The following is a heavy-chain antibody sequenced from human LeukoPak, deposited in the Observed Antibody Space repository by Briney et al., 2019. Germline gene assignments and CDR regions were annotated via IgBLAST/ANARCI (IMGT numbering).Heavy chain of an antibody. CDR2: IYSGGST. Sequence: GGSLRLSCAASGFTVSSNYMSWVRQAPGKGLEWVSVIYSGGSTYYADSVKGRFTISRDNSKNTLYLQMNSLRAEDTAVYYCASFYGSGSYQPYGMDVWGQGTTVTVSS. D-gene: IGHD3-10*01. J-gene: IGHJ6*02. CDR1: GFTVSSNY. V-gene: IGHV3-66*01. CDR3: ASFYGSGSYQPYGMDV.